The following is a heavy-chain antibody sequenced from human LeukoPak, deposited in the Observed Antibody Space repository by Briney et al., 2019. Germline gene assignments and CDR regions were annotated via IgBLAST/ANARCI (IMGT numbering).Heavy chain of an antibody. D-gene: IGHD3-10*01. CDR3: ARDADGSGYMDV. V-gene: IGHV4-4*07. J-gene: IGHJ6*03. CDR2: IYTSGST. Sequence: SETLSLTCIVSGGSISSYYWSWIRQPAGKGLEWIGRIYTSGSTNYNPSLKSRVTISVDTSKNQFSLKLSSVTAADTAVYYCARDADGSGYMDVWGKGTTVTISS. CDR1: GGSISSYY.